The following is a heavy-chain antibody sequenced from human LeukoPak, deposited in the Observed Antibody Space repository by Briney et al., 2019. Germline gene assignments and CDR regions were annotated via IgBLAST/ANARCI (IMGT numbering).Heavy chain of an antibody. CDR2: IYYSGST. D-gene: IGHD6-6*01. V-gene: IGHV4-59*12. J-gene: IGHJ6*03. CDR1: GGSISSYY. CDR3: ARDGGAARDYMDV. Sequence: SETLSLTCTVSGGSISSYYWSWIRQPPGKGLEWIGYIYYSGSTNYNPSLKSRVTISVDTSKNQFSLKLSSVTAADTAVYYCARDGGAARDYMDVWGKGTTVTVSS.